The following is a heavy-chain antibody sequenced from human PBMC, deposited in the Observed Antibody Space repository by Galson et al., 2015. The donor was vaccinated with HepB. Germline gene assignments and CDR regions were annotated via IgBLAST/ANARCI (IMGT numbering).Heavy chain of an antibody. D-gene: IGHD2-15*01. CDR1: GDSVSNPGAA. J-gene: IGHJ6*02. CDR3: AWEDITAHNPNYYGLDV. V-gene: IGHV6-1*01. CDR2: TFYRSRWYS. Sequence: CAISGDSVSNPGAAWNWIRQSPSRGLESLGRTFYRSRWYSCYAVSVDGRLTINPDTSKNQLSLQLNSVPPEDTAVYYCAWEDITAHNPNYYGLDVWGQGTTVTVSS.